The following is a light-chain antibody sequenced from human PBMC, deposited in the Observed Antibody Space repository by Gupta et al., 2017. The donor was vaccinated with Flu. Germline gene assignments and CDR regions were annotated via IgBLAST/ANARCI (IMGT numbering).Light chain of an antibody. J-gene: IGLJ3*02. CDR1: RSNIGGNT. Sequence: SVLIQPPSASGTPGQRVTLSCSGSRSNIGGNTVNWYQQLPGSAPQLLIYSNNERPSGVPDRISGSKSGTSASLAISGLQSEDEADYYCASWDDSLNGWVFGGGTKLTVL. CDR3: ASWDDSLNGWV. V-gene: IGLV1-44*01. CDR2: SNN.